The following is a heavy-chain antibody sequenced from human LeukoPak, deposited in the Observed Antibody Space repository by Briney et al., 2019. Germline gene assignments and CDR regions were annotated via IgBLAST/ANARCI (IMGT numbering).Heavy chain of an antibody. Sequence: GGSLRLSCAASGFTFRTYWMSWIRQAPGKEPEWVADINQDGSEEYYLHSVRGRFTISRDNAKNSLYLQMSSLRADDTAVYYCARWPHCQDFWGRGTRVTVSS. CDR1: GFTFRTYW. CDR2: INQDGSEE. V-gene: IGHV3-7*03. J-gene: IGHJ4*02. CDR3: ARWPHCQDF.